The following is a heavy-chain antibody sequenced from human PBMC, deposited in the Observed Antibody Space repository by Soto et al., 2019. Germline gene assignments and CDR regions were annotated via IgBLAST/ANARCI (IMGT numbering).Heavy chain of an antibody. D-gene: IGHD2-2*01. CDR2: INAGNGNT. CDR3: ARWVENIVVVLGVFGSFGMDV. J-gene: IGHJ6*02. V-gene: IGHV1-3*01. Sequence: ASVKVSCKASGYSFTSYAIYWVRQAPGQRLEWMGWINAGNGNTKYSQKFQGRVTITSDTYASTAYLGLSSLRSEDTAVYFCARWVENIVVVLGVFGSFGMDVQGQGSTVTV. CDR1: GYSFTSYA.